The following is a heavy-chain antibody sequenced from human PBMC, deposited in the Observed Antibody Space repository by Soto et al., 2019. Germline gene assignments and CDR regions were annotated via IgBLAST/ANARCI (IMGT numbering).Heavy chain of an antibody. CDR1: GFTVSSNY. V-gene: IGHV3-53*01. CDR3: ARDVVVRGVIRGYFQH. Sequence: SLRLSCAASGFTVSSNYMSWVRQAPGKGLEWVSVIYSGGSTYYADSVKGRFTISRDNSKNTLYLQMNSLRAEDTAVYYCARDVVVRGVIRGYFQHWGQGTLVTVSS. J-gene: IGHJ1*01. CDR2: IYSGGST. D-gene: IGHD3-10*01.